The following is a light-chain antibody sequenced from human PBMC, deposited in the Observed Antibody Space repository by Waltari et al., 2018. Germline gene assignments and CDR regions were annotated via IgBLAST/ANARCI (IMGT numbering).Light chain of an antibody. Sequence: QSALTQPRPVSGSLGQSVTISCTGTSSDVGDHNYVAWYQQQPGKAPKLKIYDVTKRPSGVPDRFSGSKSGNTASLTISGLQSEDEADYFCASWDDSLNGHWVFGGGTKVTVL. J-gene: IGLJ3*02. CDR1: SSDVGDHNY. CDR2: DVT. CDR3: ASWDDSLNGHWV. V-gene: IGLV2-11*01.